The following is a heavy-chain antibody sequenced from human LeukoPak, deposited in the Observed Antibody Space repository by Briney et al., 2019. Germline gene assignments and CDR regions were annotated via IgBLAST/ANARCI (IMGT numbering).Heavy chain of an antibody. V-gene: IGHV3-7*01. Sequence: GGSLRLSCAASGFTFSSYWMSWVRQAPGKGLEWVANIKQDGSEKYYVDSVKGRFTISRDNAKNSLYLQMNSLRAEDTAVYYCARDGAGYSSSPWLDPWGQGTLVTVSS. D-gene: IGHD6-13*01. J-gene: IGHJ5*02. CDR3: ARDGAGYSSSPWLDP. CDR2: IKQDGSEK. CDR1: GFTFSSYW.